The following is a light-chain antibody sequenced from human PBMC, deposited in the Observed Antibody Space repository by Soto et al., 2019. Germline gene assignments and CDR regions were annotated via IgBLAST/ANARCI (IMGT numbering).Light chain of an antibody. Sequence: EIVLTQSPGTLSLSPGERVTLSCRASQTVTSEYLAWYQQKPGQAPRLLIYGASSRATGIPDRFSGSGSGTDFTLTISRLEPEDFAVYSCQQYGNSPPTFGQGTKLEIK. CDR3: QQYGNSPPT. CDR1: QTVTSEY. J-gene: IGKJ2*01. V-gene: IGKV3-20*01. CDR2: GAS.